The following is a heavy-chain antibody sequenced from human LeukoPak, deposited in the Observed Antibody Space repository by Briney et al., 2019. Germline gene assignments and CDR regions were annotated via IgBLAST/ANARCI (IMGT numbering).Heavy chain of an antibody. V-gene: IGHV3-74*01. J-gene: IGHJ4*02. CDR1: GFTFSTTW. CDR3: ARAPYGGFADY. D-gene: IGHD5-12*01. CDR2: IHSDGSSP. Sequence: GGSLRLSCVASGFTFSTTWMHWVRRAPGKGLVWVSRIHSDGSSPTYADSVKGRFTISRDNAKNTLYLQMNSLRAEDTAVYYCARAPYGGFADYWGQGTLVTVSS.